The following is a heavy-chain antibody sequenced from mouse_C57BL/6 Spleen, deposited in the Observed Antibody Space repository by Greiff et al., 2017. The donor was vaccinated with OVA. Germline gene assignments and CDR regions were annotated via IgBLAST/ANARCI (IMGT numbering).Heavy chain of an antibody. CDR3: AGGDDQYYFDY. J-gene: IGHJ2*01. CDR2: ISSGSSTI. Sequence: EVKLVESGGGLVKPGGSLKLSCAASGFTFSDYGMHWVRQAPEKGLEWVAYISSGSSTIYYADTVKGRFTISRDNSKNTLFLQMTSLRSEDTAMYYCAGGDDQYYFDYWGQGTTLTVSS. V-gene: IGHV5-17*01. CDR1: GFTFSDYG. D-gene: IGHD2-3*01.